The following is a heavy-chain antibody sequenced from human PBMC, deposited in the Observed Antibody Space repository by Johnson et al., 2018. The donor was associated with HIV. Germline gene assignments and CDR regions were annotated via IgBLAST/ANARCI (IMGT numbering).Heavy chain of an antibody. D-gene: IGHD4-17*01. Sequence: QVQLVESGGGVVQPGRSLRLSCAASGFTFSGYAMHWVRQAPGMGLGWVALISYDGSNKYYADSVKGRFTISRDNSKNTLYLQMNSLRAEDTAVYYCALTDYGDYPQRVPDAFDIWGQGTMVTVSS. J-gene: IGHJ3*02. CDR3: ALTDYGDYPQRVPDAFDI. CDR2: ISYDGSNK. V-gene: IGHV3-30*04. CDR1: GFTFSGYA.